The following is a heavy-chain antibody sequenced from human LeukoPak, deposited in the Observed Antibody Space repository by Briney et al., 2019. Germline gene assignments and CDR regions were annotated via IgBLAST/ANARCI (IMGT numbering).Heavy chain of an antibody. D-gene: IGHD7-27*01. CDR1: GLSVSTNY. J-gene: IGHJ2*01. Sequence: GGSLRLSCAASGLSVSTNYMMWVRRASRKGLECVSILYSSGSAYYADSVKGRFIISRDNSENTLYLQMNSLSAEDTAVYYCASLTGLYPWGRGTLVSVSS. CDR2: LYSSGSA. CDR3: ASLTGLYP. V-gene: IGHV3-53*01.